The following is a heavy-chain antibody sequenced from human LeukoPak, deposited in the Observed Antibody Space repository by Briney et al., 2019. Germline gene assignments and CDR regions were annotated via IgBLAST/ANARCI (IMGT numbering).Heavy chain of an antibody. Sequence: SETLSLTCTVSGYSISSGYYWGWIRQPPGKGLEWIGSIYHSGSTYYNPSLKSRVTISVDTSKNQFSLTLGSVTAADTAVYYCARGGGFGELWAAFDIWGQGTMVTVSS. D-gene: IGHD3-10*01. CDR2: IYHSGST. CDR1: GYSISSGYY. CDR3: ARGGGFGELWAAFDI. V-gene: IGHV4-38-2*02. J-gene: IGHJ3*02.